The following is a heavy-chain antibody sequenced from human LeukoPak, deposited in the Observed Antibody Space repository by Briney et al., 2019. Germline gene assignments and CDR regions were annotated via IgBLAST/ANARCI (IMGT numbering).Heavy chain of an antibody. D-gene: IGHD2-15*01. J-gene: IGHJ4*02. V-gene: IGHV3-30*03. Sequence: QPGGSLRLSCAASGFTFSSYGMHWVRQAPGKGLEWVAVISYDGSNKYYADSVKGRFTISRDNSKNTLYLQMNSLRAEDTAVYYCATGLERVVVAATPFDYWGQGTLVTVSS. CDR3: ATGLERVVVAATPFDY. CDR1: GFTFSSYG. CDR2: ISYDGSNK.